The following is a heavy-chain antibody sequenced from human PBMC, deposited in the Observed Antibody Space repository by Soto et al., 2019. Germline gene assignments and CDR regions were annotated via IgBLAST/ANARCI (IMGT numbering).Heavy chain of an antibody. D-gene: IGHD6-6*01. CDR3: ARQRDSSPSIYYYGMDV. Sequence: PGESLKISCNGSGYSFTSYWIGWVRQMPGKGLEWMGIIYPGDSDTRYSPSFQGQVTISADKSISTAYLQWSSLKASDTAMYYCARQRDSSPSIYYYGMDVWGQGTTVTVSS. J-gene: IGHJ6*02. CDR1: GYSFTSYW. CDR2: IYPGDSDT. V-gene: IGHV5-51*01.